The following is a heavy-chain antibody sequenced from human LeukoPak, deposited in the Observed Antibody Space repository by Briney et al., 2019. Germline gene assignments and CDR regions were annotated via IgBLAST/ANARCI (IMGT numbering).Heavy chain of an antibody. Sequence: GGSLKISCKGSGYTFSSYWIGWVRQMPGKGLEWMGIIYPGDSDSRYSPSLQGQVTISVDTSIGTAYLQWSSLKASDTAIYYLARQNGFRLYYLGQGTLVTVSS. V-gene: IGHV5-51*01. D-gene: IGHD4-17*01. CDR3: ARQNGFRLYY. CDR1: GYTFSSYW. CDR2: IYPGDSDS. J-gene: IGHJ4*02.